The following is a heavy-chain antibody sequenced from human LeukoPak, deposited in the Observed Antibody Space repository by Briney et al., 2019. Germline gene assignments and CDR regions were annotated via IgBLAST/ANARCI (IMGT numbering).Heavy chain of an antibody. CDR2: IKQDGSEK. V-gene: IGHV3-7*01. Sequence: GGSLRLSCAASGFTFSSYWMSWFRQAPGKGLEWVANIKQDGSEKYYVDSVKGRFTISRDNAKNSLYLQMNSLRAEDTAVYYCARDRYRGSYDYWGQGTLVTVSS. J-gene: IGHJ4*02. CDR3: ARDRYRGSYDY. CDR1: GFTFSSYW. D-gene: IGHD1-26*01.